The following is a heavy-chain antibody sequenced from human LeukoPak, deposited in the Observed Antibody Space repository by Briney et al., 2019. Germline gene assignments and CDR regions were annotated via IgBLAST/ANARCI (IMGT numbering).Heavy chain of an antibody. CDR3: ARGQSYGDSPLDFDY. V-gene: IGHV4-59*12. J-gene: IGHJ4*02. CDR1: GGSISSYY. Sequence: PSETLSLTCTLSGGSISSYYWSWIRQPPGKGLEWIGDIYYSGSTNYNPSLKSRVTISVDTSKNQFSLKLSSVTAADTAVYYCARGQSYGDSPLDFDYWGQGTLVTVSP. CDR2: IYYSGST. D-gene: IGHD4-17*01.